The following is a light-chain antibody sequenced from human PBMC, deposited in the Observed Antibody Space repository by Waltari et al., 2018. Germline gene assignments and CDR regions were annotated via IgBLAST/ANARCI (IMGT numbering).Light chain of an antibody. CDR1: QNIRTY. J-gene: IGKJ4*01. CDR2: AAS. Sequence: DIQMTQSPSSLSASVGDRVTISCRASQNIRTYLNWYQQKLGKAPKVLIYAASTLLSGVPSRVSGSGSGTDFTLTITSLQPEDFGTYYCQQSYSTPRSFGGGTKVEGK. CDR3: QQSYSTPRS. V-gene: IGKV1-39*01.